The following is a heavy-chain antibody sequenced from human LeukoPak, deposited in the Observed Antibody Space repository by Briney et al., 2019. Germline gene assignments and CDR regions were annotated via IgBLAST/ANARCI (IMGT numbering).Heavy chain of an antibody. J-gene: IGHJ4*02. CDR3: ARDPSNTSGWYIYFDY. CDR1: GYTFKTYA. Sequence: ASVKVSCEASGYTFKTYAISWVWQAPGQGLEWMGWISTYNGDTKYAQKFQGRVTMTTDTSTTTAYIELRSLRSDDTAVYYCARDPSNTSGWYIYFDYWGQGALVTVSS. D-gene: IGHD6-19*01. V-gene: IGHV1-18*01. CDR2: ISTYNGDT.